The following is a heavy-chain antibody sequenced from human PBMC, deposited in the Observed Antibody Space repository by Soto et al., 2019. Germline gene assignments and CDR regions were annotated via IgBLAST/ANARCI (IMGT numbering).Heavy chain of an antibody. V-gene: IGHV3-30-3*01. Sequence: QVQLVESGGGVVQPGRSLRLSCAASGFTFSSYAMHWVRQAPGKGLEWVAVISYDGSNKYYADSVKGRFTISRDNSKNTLYLQMNSLRAEDTAVYYCARDQIITMIVVPHPGDDYYYYGMDVWGQGTTVTVSS. D-gene: IGHD3-22*01. CDR1: GFTFSSYA. CDR3: ARDQIITMIVVPHPGDDYYYYGMDV. CDR2: ISYDGSNK. J-gene: IGHJ6*02.